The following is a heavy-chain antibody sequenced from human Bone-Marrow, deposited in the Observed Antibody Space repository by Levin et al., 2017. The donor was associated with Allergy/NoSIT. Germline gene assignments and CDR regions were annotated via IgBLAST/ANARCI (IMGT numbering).Heavy chain of an antibody. V-gene: IGHV1-2*02. Sequence: ASVKVSCKASGYNFNGCYIHWVRQAPGQGLEWMAWINPDGGGTKYSQKFQGRVTVTRDTSINTVSMELRGLRSDDTALYYCAREPGYCGGDCYTFDGWGQGTLVAGYS. D-gene: IGHD2-21*01. J-gene: IGHJ3*01. CDR3: AREPGYCGGDCYTFDG. CDR2: INPDGGGT. CDR1: GYNFNGCY.